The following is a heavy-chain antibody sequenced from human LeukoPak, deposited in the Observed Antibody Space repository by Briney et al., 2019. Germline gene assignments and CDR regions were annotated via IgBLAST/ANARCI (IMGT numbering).Heavy chain of an antibody. CDR3: ARGPQYSGSYYWLGS. V-gene: IGHV1-69*13. D-gene: IGHD1-26*01. J-gene: IGHJ5*01. CDR1: GGTFSSYA. CDR2: IIPIFGTA. Sequence: SVKVSCKASGGTFSSYAISWVRQAPGQGLEWMGGIIPIFGTANYAQKFQGRVTITADESTSTAYMELSSLRSEDTAVYYCARGPQYSGSYYWLGSWGQGTLVTVSS.